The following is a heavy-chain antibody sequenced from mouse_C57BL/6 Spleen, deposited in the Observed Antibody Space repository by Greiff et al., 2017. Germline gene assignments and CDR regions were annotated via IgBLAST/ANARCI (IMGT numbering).Heavy chain of an antibody. D-gene: IGHD1-1*01. CDR1: GYPITSGYD. J-gene: IGHJ3*01. V-gene: IGHV3-1*01. CDR3: ARGPDSSSWLAY. CDR2: ISDSGST. Sequence: EVKLMESGPGMVKPSQSLSLTCTVTGYPITSGYDWHWIRHFPGNKLEWMGYISDSGSTNYNPSLKSRISLTHDTSTNPFSLKLYSVTTEYTATYFCARGPDSSSWLAYWGQGTLVTVSA.